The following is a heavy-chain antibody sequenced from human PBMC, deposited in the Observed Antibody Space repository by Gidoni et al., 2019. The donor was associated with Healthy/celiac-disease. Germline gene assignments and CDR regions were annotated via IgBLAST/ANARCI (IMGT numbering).Heavy chain of an antibody. CDR1: GFTFRSYA. Sequence: QVQLVESGGGVVQPGRSLRLSCAASGFTFRSYAMHWVRQAPGKGLEWVAVISYDGSNKYYADSVKGRFTISRDNSKNTLYLQMNSLRAEDTAVYYCARRSEYYDFWSGTSDAFDIWGQGTMVTVSS. V-gene: IGHV3-30*04. CDR3: ARRSEYYDFWSGTSDAFDI. CDR2: ISYDGSNK. D-gene: IGHD3-3*01. J-gene: IGHJ3*02.